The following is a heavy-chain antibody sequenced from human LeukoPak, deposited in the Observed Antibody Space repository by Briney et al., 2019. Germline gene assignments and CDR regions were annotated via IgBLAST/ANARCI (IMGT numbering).Heavy chain of an antibody. J-gene: IGHJ3*02. CDR3: ARGEVEMATDDAFDI. V-gene: IGHV4-39*07. D-gene: IGHD5-24*01. Sequence: PSETLSLTCTVSGGSISSSSYYWGWIRQPPGKGLEWIGSIYYSGSTYYNPSLKSRVTISVDTSKNQFSLKLSSVTAADTAVYYCARGEVEMATDDAFDIWGQGTMVTVSS. CDR1: GGSISSSSYY. CDR2: IYYSGST.